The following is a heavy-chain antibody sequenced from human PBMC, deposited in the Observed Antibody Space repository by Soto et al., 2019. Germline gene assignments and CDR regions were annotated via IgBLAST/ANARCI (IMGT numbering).Heavy chain of an antibody. J-gene: IGHJ5*02. CDR1: GGSMRNDDW. V-gene: IGHV4-4*02. CDR3: ARNGDCTSGICYVGWFDP. CDR2: ISHYGNT. D-gene: IGHD2-2*01. Sequence: QVRLQESGPGLVEPSGTLSLTCGVSGGSMRNDDWWSWVRQTPGQGLEWIGEISHYGNTNYNPSLKSRVTMSIDTSKNQFSLKVRSSTAADTAMYYCARNGDCTSGICYVGWFDPWGQGTLVSVSS.